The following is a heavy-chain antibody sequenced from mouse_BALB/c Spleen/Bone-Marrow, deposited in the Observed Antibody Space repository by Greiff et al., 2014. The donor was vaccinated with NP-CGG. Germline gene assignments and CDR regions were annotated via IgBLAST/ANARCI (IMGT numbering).Heavy chain of an antibody. D-gene: IGHD3-2*01. CDR1: GFNIRDTY. J-gene: IGHJ3*01. CDR3: ARGVRQLGLPF. V-gene: IGHV14-3*02. CDR2: IDPAKDNT. Sequence: VPLQQSGAELVEPRASVKLSCTSSGFNIRDTYIHWGEQRPEQGLGWIGKIDPAKDNTEYDPKFQGKATITADTPSNTAYLQLSSLTSEDTAVYYCARGVRQLGLPFWGQGTLVTVST.